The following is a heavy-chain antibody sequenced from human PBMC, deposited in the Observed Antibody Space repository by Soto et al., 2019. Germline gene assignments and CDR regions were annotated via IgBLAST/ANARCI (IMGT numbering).Heavy chain of an antibody. D-gene: IGHD2-15*01. CDR2: INAGNGNT. CDR3: ARVSGYCSGGSCSDYYYYYGMDV. V-gene: IGHV1-3*01. J-gene: IGHJ6*02. Sequence: GASVKVSCKASGYTFTSYAMHWVRQAPGQRLEWMGWINAGNGNTKYSQKFQGRVTITRDTSASTAYMELSSLRSEDTAVYYCARVSGYCSGGSCSDYYYYYGMDVWGQGTTVTVS. CDR1: GYTFTSYA.